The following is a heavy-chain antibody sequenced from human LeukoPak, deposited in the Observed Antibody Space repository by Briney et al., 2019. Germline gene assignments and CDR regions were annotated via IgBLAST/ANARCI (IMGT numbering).Heavy chain of an antibody. CDR1: GFTFRNYG. CDR2: LSDGGVRI. CDR3: ANTHCDSSPIVWNF. D-gene: IGHD6-6*01. J-gene: IGHJ4*02. V-gene: IGHV3-23*01. Sequence: GGSLRLSCIASGFTFRNYGMSWVRQAPGKGLEWVSGLSDGGVRIFYADSVKGRFTISRDNSKNTLYLQMDSLRAEDTAVYYCANTHCDSSPIVWNFWGQGTLVTVSS.